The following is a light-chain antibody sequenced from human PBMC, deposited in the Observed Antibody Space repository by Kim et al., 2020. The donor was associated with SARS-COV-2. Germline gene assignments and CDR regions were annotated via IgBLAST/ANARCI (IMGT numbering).Light chain of an antibody. CDR3: QSYNRSIVV. CDR1: SGNIGDNY. V-gene: IGLV6-57*04. CDR2: EDD. J-gene: IGLJ2*01. Sequence: NFMLTQPHSVSESPGKTVTTSCTRSSGNIGDNYVQWYQQRPGGVPTTVVYEDDQRPSGVPDRFSGSIDSSSNSASLTISGLKTEDEADYYCQSYNRSIVVFGGGTKVTVL.